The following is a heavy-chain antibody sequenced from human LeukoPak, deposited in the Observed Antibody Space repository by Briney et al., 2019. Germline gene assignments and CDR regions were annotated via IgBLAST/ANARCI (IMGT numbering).Heavy chain of an antibody. Sequence: SETLSLTCTVSGGSISSSSYYWGWIRQPPGKGLEWIGYIHYSGNTNYNPSLRSRVTISIDTSTNQLSLKLTSVTVADTAVYYCARWALRSAFDMWGQGTMVTVSS. CDR1: GGSISSSSYY. D-gene: IGHD3-10*01. J-gene: IGHJ3*02. V-gene: IGHV4-61*05. CDR3: ARWALRSAFDM. CDR2: IHYSGNT.